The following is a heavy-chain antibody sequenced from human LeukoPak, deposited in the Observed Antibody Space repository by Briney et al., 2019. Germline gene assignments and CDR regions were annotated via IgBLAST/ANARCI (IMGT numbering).Heavy chain of an antibody. J-gene: IGHJ4*02. D-gene: IGHD3-22*01. CDR2: IYSSGRT. Sequence: PGGSLRLSCAASEFIVSSNYMSWVRQAPGKGLEWVSIIYSSGRTYYADSVKGRFTISRDNSNNTLYLQMNSLRVEDTAVYYCAGKPFSSGYYPLGFWGQGTLVTVPS. CDR1: EFIVSSNY. CDR3: AGKPFSSGYYPLGF. V-gene: IGHV3-53*01.